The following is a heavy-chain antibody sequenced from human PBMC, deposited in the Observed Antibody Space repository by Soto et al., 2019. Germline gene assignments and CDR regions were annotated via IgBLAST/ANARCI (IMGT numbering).Heavy chain of an antibody. V-gene: IGHV5-51*01. CDR1: GYSFTSYW. D-gene: IGHD2-2*03. CDR2: IYPGDSDT. CDR3: ARDPGYCSSTSCPGGMDV. J-gene: IGHJ6*02. Sequence: EVQLVQSGAEVKKPGESLKISCKGSGYSFTSYWIGWVRQMPGKGLEWMGIIYPGDSDTRYSPSFQGQVTISADKSISTAYLQWSSLKASDTAMYYCARDPGYCSSTSCPGGMDVWGQGTTVTVSS.